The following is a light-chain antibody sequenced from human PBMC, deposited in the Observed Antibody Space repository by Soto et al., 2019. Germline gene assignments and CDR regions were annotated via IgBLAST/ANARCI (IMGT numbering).Light chain of an antibody. J-gene: IGKJ5*01. CDR3: HQYSKWLIT. CDR2: DAS. Sequence: EIVMTQSPATLSVSPGERATLSCRASQSVSRNLAWYQQKPGQAPRLLIYDASTKATGTPARFSGSGSGTKYTLSISSRKSEDFADYYCHQYSKWLITFGQGTRLEI. V-gene: IGKV3D-15*01. CDR1: QSVSRN.